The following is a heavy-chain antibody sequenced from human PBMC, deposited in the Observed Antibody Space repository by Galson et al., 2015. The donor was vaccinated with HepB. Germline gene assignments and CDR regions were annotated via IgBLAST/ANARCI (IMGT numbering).Heavy chain of an antibody. D-gene: IGHD1-14*01. CDR2: ISSSSSYI. J-gene: IGHJ1*01. Sequence: SLRLSCAASGFTFSSYSMNWVRQAPGKGLEWVSFISSSSSYIYYTDSVKGRFTISRDNAKNSLYLQMNSLRAEDTAVYYCARDLSCKPRKFQHWGQGTLVTVSS. V-gene: IGHV3-21*01. CDR3: ARDLSCKPRKFQH. CDR1: GFTFSSYS.